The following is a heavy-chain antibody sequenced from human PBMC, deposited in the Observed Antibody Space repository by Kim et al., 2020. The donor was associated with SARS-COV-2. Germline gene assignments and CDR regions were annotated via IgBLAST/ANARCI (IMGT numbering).Heavy chain of an antibody. D-gene: IGHD3-10*01. J-gene: IGHJ4*02. CDR3: ARVSGSGSYYNEYYFDY. Sequence: FQGRVTITADESTSTAYMELSSLRSEDTAVYYCARVSGSGSYYNEYYFDYWGQGTLVTVSS. V-gene: IGHV1-69*01.